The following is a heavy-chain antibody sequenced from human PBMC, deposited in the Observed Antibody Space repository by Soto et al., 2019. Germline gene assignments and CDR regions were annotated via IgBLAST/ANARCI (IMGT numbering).Heavy chain of an antibody. CDR2: IYPGDSDT. Sequence: GESLKISCKGSGYSFTSYWIGWVRQMPGKGLEWMGIIYPGDSDTRYSPSFQGQVTISADKSISTAYLQWSSLKASDTAMYYCATRVQEPGKHHCGMDVWGPGTSVTVSS. CDR3: ATRVQEPGKHHCGMDV. J-gene: IGHJ6*02. V-gene: IGHV5-51*01. CDR1: GYSFTSYW. D-gene: IGHD1-26*01.